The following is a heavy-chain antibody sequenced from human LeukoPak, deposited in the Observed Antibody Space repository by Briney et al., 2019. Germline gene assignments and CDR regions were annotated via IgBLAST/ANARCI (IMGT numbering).Heavy chain of an antibody. CDR1: GSRLTSYW. CDR2: IYPGDSDT. Sequence: RGEALKISCKGSGSRLTSYWIGWVRQMPGKGLEWMGIIYPGDSDTRYSPSFQGQVTISADKSISTAYLQWSSLKASDTAMYYCARRLTPYGSGSYYSKAGAFDIWGQGTMVTVSS. D-gene: IGHD3-10*01. CDR3: ARRLTPYGSGSYYSKAGAFDI. V-gene: IGHV5-51*01. J-gene: IGHJ3*02.